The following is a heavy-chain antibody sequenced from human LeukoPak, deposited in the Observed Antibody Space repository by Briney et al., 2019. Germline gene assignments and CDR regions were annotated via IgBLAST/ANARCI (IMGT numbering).Heavy chain of an antibody. CDR3: ASFGKVGSGKEFPSDY. D-gene: IGHD3-10*01. CDR1: GGSISSYY. CDR2: IYTSGST. V-gene: IGHV4-4*07. Sequence: SETLSLTCTVSGGSISSYYWSWIRQPAGKGLEWIGRIYTSGSTNYNPSLKSRATMSVDTSKNQFSLKLSSVTAADTAVYYCASFGKVGSGKEFPSDYWGQGTLVTVSS. J-gene: IGHJ4*02.